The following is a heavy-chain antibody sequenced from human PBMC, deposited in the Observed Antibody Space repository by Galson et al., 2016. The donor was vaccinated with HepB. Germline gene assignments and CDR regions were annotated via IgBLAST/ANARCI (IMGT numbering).Heavy chain of an antibody. J-gene: IGHJ6*02. V-gene: IGHV3-7*01. Sequence: SLRLSCAASGFTFSSCWMTWVRQAPGKGLEWVANIKQDGSEKYYVDSVKGRFTISRDNAKNSLYLQMNSLRAGDTAVYYCAREGLSDYGDYKYYYYALDVWGQGTTVTVSS. CDR3: AREGLSDYGDYKYYYYALDV. CDR1: GFTFSSCW. CDR2: IKQDGSEK. D-gene: IGHD4-17*01.